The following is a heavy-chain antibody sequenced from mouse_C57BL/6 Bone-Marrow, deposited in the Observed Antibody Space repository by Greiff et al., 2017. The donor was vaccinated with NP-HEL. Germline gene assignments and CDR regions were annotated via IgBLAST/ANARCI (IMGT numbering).Heavy chain of an antibody. J-gene: IGHJ2*01. CDR1: GFTFSSYG. D-gene: IGHD1-1*01. Sequence: EVQLQESGGDLVKPGGSLKLSCAASGFTFSSYGMSWVRQTPDKRLEWVATISSGGSYTYYPDSVKGRITISRDTANNTLYLQMSSLKSEDTAMYYCARHENTTVVDYFDGWGQGTTLTVAS. CDR2: ISSGGSYT. CDR3: ARHENTTVVDYFDG. V-gene: IGHV5-6*01.